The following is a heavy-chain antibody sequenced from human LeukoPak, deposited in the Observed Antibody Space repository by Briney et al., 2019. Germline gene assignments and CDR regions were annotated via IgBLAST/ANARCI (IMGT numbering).Heavy chain of an antibody. CDR1: GGSISSSSYY. CDR2: IYYSGST. D-gene: IGHD4/OR15-4a*01. CDR3: VGRGANSGTFDV. Sequence: SETLSLTCTVSGGSISSSSYYWGWIRQPPGKGLEWIGSIYYSGSTYYNPSLKSRVTISVDTSKNQFSLKLSSVTAADMGVFYCVGRGANSGTFDVWGPGIKVIVSS. J-gene: IGHJ3*01. V-gene: IGHV4-39*01.